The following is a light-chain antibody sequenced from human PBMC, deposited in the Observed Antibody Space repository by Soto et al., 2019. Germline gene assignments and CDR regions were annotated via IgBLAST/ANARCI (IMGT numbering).Light chain of an antibody. CDR1: NIGSKS. V-gene: IGLV3-21*04. Sequence: SYELTQPPSVSVAPGKTARITCGGNNIGSKSVHWYQQQPGQAPVLVIYYDSDRPSGIPERFSGSNSGNTATLTISRVEAGDEADYYCQVWDSGSDHVVFGGGTKLTVL. J-gene: IGLJ2*01. CDR2: YDS. CDR3: QVWDSGSDHVV.